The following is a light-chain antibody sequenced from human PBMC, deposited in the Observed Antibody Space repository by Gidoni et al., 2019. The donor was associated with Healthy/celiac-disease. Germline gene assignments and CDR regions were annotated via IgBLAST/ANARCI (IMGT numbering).Light chain of an antibody. V-gene: IGLV1-40*01. Sequence: QSVLTQPPSVSVAPGQRVTISCTGISSNSGAGYDVHWYKQLPGTAPKLLLYSNTNRPSGVPDRFSGSKSGTSASLAITGLQAEDEADYYCQSYDSSLSGSVFGGGTKLTVL. CDR2: SNT. J-gene: IGLJ2*01. CDR1: SSNSGAGYD. CDR3: QSYDSSLSGSV.